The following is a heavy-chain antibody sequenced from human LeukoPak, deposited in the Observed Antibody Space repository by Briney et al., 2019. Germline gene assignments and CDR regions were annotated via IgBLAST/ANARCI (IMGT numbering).Heavy chain of an antibody. D-gene: IGHD2-2*01. CDR3: ARGGYCSSTSCSNWFDP. CDR2: INHSGNT. CDR1: GGSFSGYY. Sequence: PSETLSLTCAVYGGSFSGYYWSWIRQPPGKGLEWIGEINHSGNTNYNPSLKSRVTISVDTSKNQFSLKLSSVTAADTAVYYCARGGYCSSTSCSNWFDPWGQGTLVTVSS. J-gene: IGHJ5*02. V-gene: IGHV4-34*01.